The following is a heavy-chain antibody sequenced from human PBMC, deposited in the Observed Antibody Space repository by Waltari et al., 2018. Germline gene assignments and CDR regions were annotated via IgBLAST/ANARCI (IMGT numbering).Heavy chain of an antibody. CDR3: ARDVAGSQGGAFDI. CDR1: GYPFTAYY. Sequence: QVQLVQSGTEVKKPGASVKVSCKASGYPFTAYYMHWLRQAPGQGLEWMVCINPNSDDANYAQMFQGGVTMTMDTSIDTGYLELSSLRSDDTAVYYCARDVAGSQGGAFDIWGQGTMVTVSS. J-gene: IGHJ3*02. V-gene: IGHV1-2*02. CDR2: INPNSDDA. D-gene: IGHD6-19*01.